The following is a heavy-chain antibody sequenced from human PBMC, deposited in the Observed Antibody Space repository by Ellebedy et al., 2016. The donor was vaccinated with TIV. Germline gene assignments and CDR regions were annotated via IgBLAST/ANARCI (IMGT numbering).Heavy chain of an antibody. V-gene: IGHV1-69*04. CDR3: ATERHVEMATIFTDAFDI. CDR2: IIPILAIA. Sequence: AASVKVSCKVSGYTLTDLSVHWARHAPGQGLEWMGRIIPILAIADYAQKFQGRVTITADKSTSTAYLELSSLRSEDTAVYYCATERHVEMATIFTDAFDIWGQGTMVTVSS. J-gene: IGHJ3*02. CDR1: GYTLTDLS. D-gene: IGHD5-24*01.